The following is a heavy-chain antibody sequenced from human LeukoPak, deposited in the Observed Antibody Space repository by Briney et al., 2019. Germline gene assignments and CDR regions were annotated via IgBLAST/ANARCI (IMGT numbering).Heavy chain of an antibody. V-gene: IGHV1-2*02. D-gene: IGHD1-26*01. Sequence: ASVKVSCKASGYTFTGYYMHWVRQAPGQGLEWMGWINPNSGGTNYAQKFQGRVTMTRDTSISTAYMELSRLRSDDTAVYYCARSFTVGSRSDWFDPWGQGTLVTVSS. J-gene: IGHJ5*02. CDR3: ARSFTVGSRSDWFDP. CDR2: INPNSGGT. CDR1: GYTFTGYY.